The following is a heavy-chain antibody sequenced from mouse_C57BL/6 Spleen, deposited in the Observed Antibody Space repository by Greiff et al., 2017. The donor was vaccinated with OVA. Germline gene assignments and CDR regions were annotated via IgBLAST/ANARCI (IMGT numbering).Heavy chain of an antibody. D-gene: IGHD2-3*01. V-gene: IGHV1-66*01. CDR3: ARSVYDGYLDY. CDR2: IYPGSGNT. J-gene: IGHJ4*01. Sequence: QVTLKVSGPELVKPGASVKISCKASGYSFTSYYIHWVKQRPGQGLEWIGWIYPGSGNTKYNEKFKGKATLTADTSSSTAYMQLSSLTSEDSAVYYCARSVYDGYLDYWGQGTSVTVSS. CDR1: GYSFTSYY.